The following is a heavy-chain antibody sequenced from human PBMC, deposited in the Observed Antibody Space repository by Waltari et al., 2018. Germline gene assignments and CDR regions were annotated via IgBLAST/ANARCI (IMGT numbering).Heavy chain of an antibody. Sequence: QVQMRQWGAGLLEPSETLSLTCAVYGGSLSGYSWTWIRQTPGKGLEWIGEINHSGSTNYRSSLKSRVTISLDASTNQFSLKLSSVTAADTAIYYCARDGRGFNYGSGTYNYWGQGTLVTVSS. V-gene: IGHV4-34*01. D-gene: IGHD3-10*01. CDR3: ARDGRGFNYGSGTYNY. CDR2: INHSGST. CDR1: GGSLSGYS. J-gene: IGHJ4*02.